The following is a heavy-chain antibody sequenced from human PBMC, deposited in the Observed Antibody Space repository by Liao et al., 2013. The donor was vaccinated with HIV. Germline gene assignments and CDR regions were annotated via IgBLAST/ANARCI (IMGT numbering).Heavy chain of an antibody. V-gene: IGHV4-4*07. D-gene: IGHD3-9*01. CDR3: ARYFGSDGFDP. Sequence: QVQLQESGPGLVKPSETLSLTCTVSGGSISSFHWSWIRQPAGKGLEWIGRISATGGANYNPSLESRVTMSLDTSKNQFSLKLNSVTAADTALYYCARYFGSDGFDPWGQGTLVTVSS. CDR2: ISATGGA. CDR1: GGSISSFH. J-gene: IGHJ5*02.